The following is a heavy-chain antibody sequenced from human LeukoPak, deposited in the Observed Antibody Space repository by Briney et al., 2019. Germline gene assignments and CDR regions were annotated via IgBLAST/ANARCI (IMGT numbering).Heavy chain of an antibody. CDR2: ISYDGSNK. D-gene: IGHD6-13*01. J-gene: IGHJ4*02. Sequence: PGGSLRLSCAASGFTFSSYAMHWVRQAPGKGLEWVAVISYDGSNKYYADSVKGRFTISRDNSKNTLYLQMNSLRAEDTAAYYCARASRGSHDYWGQGTLVTVSS. CDR1: GFTFSSYA. CDR3: ARASRGSHDY. V-gene: IGHV3-30-3*01.